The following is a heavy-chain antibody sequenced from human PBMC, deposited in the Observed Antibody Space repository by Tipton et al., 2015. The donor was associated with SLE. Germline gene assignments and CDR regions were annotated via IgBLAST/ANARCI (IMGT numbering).Heavy chain of an antibody. CDR1: GFSFSNYA. CDR3: AKRVSGDSGSLDY. D-gene: IGHD3-10*01. Sequence: SLRLSCAASGFSFSNYAMSWVRQAPGKGLEWVSSIRGSGGSTYHADSVKGRFTIFRDNSKNTLYLQMNSLRAEDTAVYYCAKRVSGDSGSLDYWGQGPLVTVSS. V-gene: IGHV3-23*01. CDR2: IRGSGGST. J-gene: IGHJ4*02.